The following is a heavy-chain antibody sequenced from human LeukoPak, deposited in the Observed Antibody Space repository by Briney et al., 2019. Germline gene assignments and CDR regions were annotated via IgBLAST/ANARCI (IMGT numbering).Heavy chain of an antibody. CDR3: ARQKAVVVVAATPDEDYGDYIDYYYYMDV. V-gene: IGHV3-7*01. D-gene: IGHD2-15*01. CDR1: GFTLSRYW. J-gene: IGHJ6*03. CDR2: IKEEGSEK. Sequence: GGSLRLSCAASGFTLSRYWMSWVRQAPGRGLEWVAYIKEEGSEKYYVNSVKGRLTISRDNAKNSLSLQIKSLRAEDTAVYYCARQKAVVVVAATPDEDYGDYIDYYYYMDVWGKGTTVTVSS.